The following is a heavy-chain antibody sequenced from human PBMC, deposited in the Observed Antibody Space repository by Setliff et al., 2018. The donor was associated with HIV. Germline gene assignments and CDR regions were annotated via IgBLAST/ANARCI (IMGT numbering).Heavy chain of an antibody. D-gene: IGHD3-16*01. CDR1: GYTFTSYG. V-gene: IGHV1-18*01. CDR2: ISAYNGNT. Sequence: ASVKVSCKASGYTFTSYGISWVRQAPGQGLEWMGWISAYNGNTNYAQKLQGRVTMTEDTSTDTAYMELSSLRSEDTAVYYCATNYGHDAFDIWGQGTMVTVSS. J-gene: IGHJ3*02. CDR3: ATNYGHDAFDI.